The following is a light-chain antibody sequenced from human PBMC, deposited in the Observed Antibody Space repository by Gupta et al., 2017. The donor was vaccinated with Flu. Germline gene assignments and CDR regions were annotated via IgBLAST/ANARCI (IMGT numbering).Light chain of an antibody. CDR2: EVS. V-gene: IGLV2-14*01. J-gene: IGLJ3*02. CDR3: SSYTSTTPWV. Sequence: QSALTQPASVSGSPGQSITISCTGTSTDVGGYHYVSWYQHHPGKTPKLIIYEVSNRPSGVSSRFSGSKSGNTASLTISGLQAEDEADYYCSSYTSTTPWVFGGGTKRTVL. CDR1: STDVGGYHY.